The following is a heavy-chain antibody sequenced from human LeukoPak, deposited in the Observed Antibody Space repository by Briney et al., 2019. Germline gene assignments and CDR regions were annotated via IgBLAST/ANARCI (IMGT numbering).Heavy chain of an antibody. CDR1: GYTFTSYD. V-gene: IGHV1-8*01. CDR3: ARDFPRAGGDY. J-gene: IGHJ4*02. D-gene: IGHD2-8*02. CDR2: MNPSSGNT. Sequence: ASVKVSCKASGYTFTSYDINWVRQATGQGLEWMGWMNPSSGNTGYAQKFQGRVTMTRNTSISTAYMELSSLRSDDTAVYYCARDFPRAGGDYWGQGTLVTVSS.